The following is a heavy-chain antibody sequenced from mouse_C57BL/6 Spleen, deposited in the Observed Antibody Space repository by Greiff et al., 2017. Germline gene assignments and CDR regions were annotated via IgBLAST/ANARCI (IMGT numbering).Heavy chain of an antibody. CDR3: ARGNYGNHWYFDV. CDR2: IWSGGST. V-gene: IGHV2-2*01. D-gene: IGHD2-1*01. J-gene: IGHJ1*03. Sequence: VQLQESGPGLVQPSPSLSITCTVSGFSLTSYGVHWVRQSPGKGLEWLGVIWSGGSTDYNAAFISRLSTSKDNSKSQVFFKMNSLQADDTAIYYCARGNYGNHWYFDVWGTGTTVTVSS. CDR1: GFSLTSYG.